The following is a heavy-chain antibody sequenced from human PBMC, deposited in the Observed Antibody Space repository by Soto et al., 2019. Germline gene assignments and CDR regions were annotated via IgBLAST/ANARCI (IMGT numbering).Heavy chain of an antibody. CDR2: INPDNGNT. CDR3: TREEYCTGGTCYRYFGR. V-gene: IGHV1-3*01. CDR1: GYTFTAYH. Sequence: QAQLVQSGAEVKKPGASVRVSCTTSGYTFTAYHIHWLRQAPGQRLEWLGWINPDNGNTKYSQNFWGRVTITRDTSASTAHMELSSLRPEDTAIYYCTREEYCTGGTCYRYFGRWGRGTLVTVSS. J-gene: IGHJ2*01. D-gene: IGHD2-15*01.